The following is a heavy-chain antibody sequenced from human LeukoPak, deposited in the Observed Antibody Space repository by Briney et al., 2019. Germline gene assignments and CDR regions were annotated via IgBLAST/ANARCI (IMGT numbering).Heavy chain of an antibody. Sequence: GGSLRLSRAASGFTFSSYWMHWVRQDPGKGLVWVSRINSDGSTTTYADSVKGRFTISRDNAKNTLYLQMKSLRAEDTAVYYCARDRGYIYGYAFDYWGQGTLVTVSS. D-gene: IGHD5-18*01. J-gene: IGHJ4*02. CDR3: ARDRGYIYGYAFDY. V-gene: IGHV3-74*01. CDR2: INSDGSTT. CDR1: GFTFSSYW.